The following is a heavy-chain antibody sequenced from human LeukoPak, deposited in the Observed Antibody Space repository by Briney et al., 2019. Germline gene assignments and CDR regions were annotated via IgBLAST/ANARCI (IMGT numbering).Heavy chain of an antibody. D-gene: IGHD3-9*01. J-gene: IGHJ4*02. CDR3: ARQAISYDILTGYRVGHIDY. V-gene: IGHV4-59*08. Sequence: SETLSLTCTVSGGSISSYYWSWIRQPPGKGLEWIGYIYYSGSTNYNPSLKSRVTISVDTSKNQFSLKLSSVTAADTAVYYCARQAISYDILTGYRVGHIDYWGQGTLVTVSS. CDR1: GGSISSYY. CDR2: IYYSGST.